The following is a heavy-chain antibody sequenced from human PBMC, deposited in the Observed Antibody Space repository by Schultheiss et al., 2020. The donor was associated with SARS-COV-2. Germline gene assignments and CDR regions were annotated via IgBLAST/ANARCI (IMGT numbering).Heavy chain of an antibody. CDR1: GGSFSGYY. CDR2: IWYDGSNK. CDR3: ARGRITMVRGVIGNWFDP. J-gene: IGHJ5*02. V-gene: IGHV3-33*08. Sequence: LSLTCAVYGGSFSGYYWSWVRQAPGKGLEWVAVIWYDGSNKYYADSVKGRFTISRDNSKNTLYLQMNSLRAEDTAVYYCARGRITMVRGVIGNWFDPWGQGTLVTVSS. D-gene: IGHD3-10*01.